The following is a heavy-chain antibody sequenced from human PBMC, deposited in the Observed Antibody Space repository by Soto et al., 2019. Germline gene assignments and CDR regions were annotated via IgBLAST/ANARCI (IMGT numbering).Heavy chain of an antibody. CDR1: GFTFSNYN. V-gene: IGHV3-21*06. CDR3: ASGVYAFDF. Sequence: GGSLRLSCAASGFTFSNYNMNWVRQAPGKGLEWVSSIGSSGNDIYYADSVKGRFSISRDNAENSLFLQMKSLRAEDTAVYYCASGVYAFDFRGQGTRVTVS. CDR2: IGSSGNDI. J-gene: IGHJ3*01. D-gene: IGHD2-8*01.